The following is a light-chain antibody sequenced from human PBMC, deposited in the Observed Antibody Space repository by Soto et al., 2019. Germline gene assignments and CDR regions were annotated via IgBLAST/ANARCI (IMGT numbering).Light chain of an antibody. CDR1: QSISTY. V-gene: IGKV1-5*03. Sequence: DIQMTQSPSTLSASVGDRVTITCRASQSISTYLAWYQQKPGKAPKLLIYKASSLESGVPSRFSGSGSGTEFTLTISSLQPDDFANYYCQQYNSYRWTFGLGTKVE. CDR2: KAS. CDR3: QQYNSYRWT. J-gene: IGKJ1*01.